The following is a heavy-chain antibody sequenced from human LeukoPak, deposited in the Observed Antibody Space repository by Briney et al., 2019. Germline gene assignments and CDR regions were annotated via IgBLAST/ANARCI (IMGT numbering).Heavy chain of an antibody. Sequence: GRSLRLSCAASGFTFSSYAMHWVRQAPGKGLEWVAVISNDGSNEYYRDSVKGRFSISRDNSRNTLHLQMNSLRAEDTAVYYCAKDSQLAVAGMVIEYFFDYWGQGILVTVSS. CDR1: GFTFSSYA. D-gene: IGHD6-19*01. J-gene: IGHJ4*02. CDR2: ISNDGSNE. CDR3: AKDSQLAVAGMVIEYFFDY. V-gene: IGHV3-30*18.